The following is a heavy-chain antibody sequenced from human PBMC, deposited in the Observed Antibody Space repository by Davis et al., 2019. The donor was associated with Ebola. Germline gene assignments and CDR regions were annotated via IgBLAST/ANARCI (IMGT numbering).Heavy chain of an antibody. CDR1: GFTFSSYG. V-gene: IGHV3-33*01. Sequence: PGGSLRLSCAASGFTFSSYGMHWVRQAPGKGLEWVAVIWYDGSNKYYADSVKGRFTISRDNSKNTLYLQMNSLRAEDTAVYYCARGAAILTGYYSPSFDYWGQGTLVTVSS. J-gene: IGHJ4*02. D-gene: IGHD3-9*01. CDR3: ARGAAILTGYYSPSFDY. CDR2: IWYDGSNK.